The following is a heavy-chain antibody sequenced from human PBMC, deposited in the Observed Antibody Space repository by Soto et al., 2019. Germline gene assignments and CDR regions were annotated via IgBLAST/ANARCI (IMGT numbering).Heavy chain of an antibody. V-gene: IGHV4-4*02. CDR2: IYHSGST. CDR1: SGSISSSNW. J-gene: IGHJ6*03. D-gene: IGHD4-17*01. Sequence: QVQLQESGPGLVKPSGTLSLTCAVSSGSISSSNWWSWVRQPPGKGLEWIGEIYHSGSTNYNPSLKSRVTISVDKSKNQFSLKLSSVTAADTVVYYCAGGLYGDYKLYYYYYMDVWGKGTTVTVSS. CDR3: AGGLYGDYKLYYYYYMDV.